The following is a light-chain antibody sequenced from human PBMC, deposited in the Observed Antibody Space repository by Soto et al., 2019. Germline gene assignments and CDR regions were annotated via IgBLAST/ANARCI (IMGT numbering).Light chain of an antibody. Sequence: EIVMTQSPATLSVSPVERPTLSCRASQSVSSNLAWYQQKPDQAPRLLIYGASTRATGIPARFSGSGSGTEFALSISSLQSEDFAVYYCQQYNTWPPLTFGQGTKVEIK. V-gene: IGKV3-15*01. J-gene: IGKJ1*01. CDR1: QSVSSN. CDR2: GAS. CDR3: QQYNTWPPLT.